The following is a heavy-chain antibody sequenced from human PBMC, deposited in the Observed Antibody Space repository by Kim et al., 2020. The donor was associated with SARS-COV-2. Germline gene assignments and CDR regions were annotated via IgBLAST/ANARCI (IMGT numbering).Heavy chain of an antibody. Sequence: SETLSLTCTVSGGSISSYYWSWIRQPPGKGLEWIGYIYYSGSTNYNPSLKSRVTISVDTSKNQFSLKLSSVTAADTAVYYCARDEVALFGVFTPGRDWG. V-gene: IGHV4-59*01. CDR2: IYYSGST. CDR1: GGSISSYY. J-gene: IGHJ1*01. D-gene: IGHD3-3*01. CDR3: ARDEVALFGVFTPGRD.